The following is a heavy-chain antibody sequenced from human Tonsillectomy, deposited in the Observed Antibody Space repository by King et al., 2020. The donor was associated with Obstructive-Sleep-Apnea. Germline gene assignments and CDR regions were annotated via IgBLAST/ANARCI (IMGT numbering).Heavy chain of an antibody. CDR2: INSDGSST. Sequence: EVQLVESGGGLVQPGGSLRLSCAASGFTFSSYWMHWVRQAPGKGLVWVSRINSDGSSTSYADSVKGRFTISRDNAKNTLYLQMNSLRAEDTAVYYCARGLTGEDPRTTYYFDYWGQGTLVTVSS. CDR1: GFTFSSYW. CDR3: ARGLTGEDPRTTYYFDY. D-gene: IGHD7-27*01. V-gene: IGHV3-74*01. J-gene: IGHJ4*02.